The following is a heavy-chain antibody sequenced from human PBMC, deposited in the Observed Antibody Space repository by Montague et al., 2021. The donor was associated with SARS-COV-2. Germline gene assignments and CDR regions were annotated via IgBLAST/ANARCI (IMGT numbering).Heavy chain of an antibody. V-gene: IGHV3-23*01. CDR1: GFTFSTFA. CDR2: ISLSGGST. CDR3: AKGGVVVVAATDLDY. J-gene: IGHJ4*02. Sequence: SLRLSCAASGFTFSTFAMSWVRQAPGKGLEWVSAISLSGGSTYYADSVKGRFTISRDNSKNTLFLQMNSLRAKDTAVYYCAKGGVVVVAATDLDYWGQGTLVTVSS. D-gene: IGHD2-15*01.